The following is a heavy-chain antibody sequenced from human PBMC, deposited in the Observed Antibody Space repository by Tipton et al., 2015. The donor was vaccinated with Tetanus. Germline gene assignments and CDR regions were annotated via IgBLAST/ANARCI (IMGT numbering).Heavy chain of an antibody. D-gene: IGHD3-10*01. V-gene: IGHV3-53*01. CDR2: MYSGGDT. Sequence: SLRLSCVASGFIVSSHYMSWVRQAPGKGLEWVSVMYSGGDTYYVDSVKGRFSISRDNAKNTLYLQMNSLRVEGTAVYYCARDGFYYGSGSYYRAFWGQGTLVTVS. CDR1: GFIVSSHY. J-gene: IGHJ4*02. CDR3: ARDGFYYGSGSYYRAF.